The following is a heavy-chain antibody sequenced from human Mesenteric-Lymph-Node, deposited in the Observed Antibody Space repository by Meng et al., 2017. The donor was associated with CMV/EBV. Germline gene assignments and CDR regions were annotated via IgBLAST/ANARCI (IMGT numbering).Heavy chain of an antibody. CDR3: AREGVRYGMDV. CDR1: GGSFSGYY. Sequence: LSLTCAVYGGSFSGYYWSWIRQHPGKGLEDVSSISSNGGRLYYADSVKGRFTISRDDSKNTLYLQMGSLRVDDMAVYYCAREGVRYGMDVWGQGTTVTVSS. D-gene: IGHD2-8*01. J-gene: IGHJ6*02. CDR2: ISSNGGRL. V-gene: IGHV3-64*02.